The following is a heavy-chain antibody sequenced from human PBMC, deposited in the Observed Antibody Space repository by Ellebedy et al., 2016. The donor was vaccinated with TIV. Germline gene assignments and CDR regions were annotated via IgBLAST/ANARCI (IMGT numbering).Heavy chain of an antibody. Sequence: GESLKISCAASGFTFSSYSMMWVRQVPGKGLEGVSYISRSSGKIHYADSVKGRFTISRDNAKNSLYPQMNSLRAEDTAVYYCAREGNYGDDLLIWDWYFDLWGRGTLVTVSS. CDR2: ISRSSGKI. V-gene: IGHV3-48*01. CDR1: GFTFSSYS. J-gene: IGHJ2*01. CDR3: AREGNYGDDLLIWDWYFDL. D-gene: IGHD4-17*01.